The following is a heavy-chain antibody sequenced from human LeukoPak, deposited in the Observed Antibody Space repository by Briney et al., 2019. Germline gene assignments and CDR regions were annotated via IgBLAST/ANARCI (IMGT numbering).Heavy chain of an antibody. CDR3: ASQRVGGFFDY. CDR1: GGSISNGDYY. V-gene: IGHV4-31*03. D-gene: IGHD3-10*01. CDR2: IHYSGIT. Sequence: TLSLTCIVSGGSISNGDYYWSWIRQHPGKGLEWMGYIHYSGITYYNPSLKSRVTISVDTSKNQFSLKLSSVTAADTAVYYCASQRVGGFFDYWGQGTLVTVSS. J-gene: IGHJ4*02.